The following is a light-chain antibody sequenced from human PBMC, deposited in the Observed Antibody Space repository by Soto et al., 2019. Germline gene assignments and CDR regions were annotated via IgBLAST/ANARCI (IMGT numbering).Light chain of an antibody. CDR2: DVG. V-gene: IGLV2-14*01. J-gene: IGLJ1*01. CDR1: SSDVGGYNY. CDR3: SSYTSSSTYV. Sequence: QSALTQPASVSGSPGQSITISCTGTSSDVGGYNYVSWYQQHPGKAPKLMIYDVGNRPSGVSNRFSGSKSGNTASLTISGLQAEDEAEYYCSSYTSSSTYVFGTGTKLTIL.